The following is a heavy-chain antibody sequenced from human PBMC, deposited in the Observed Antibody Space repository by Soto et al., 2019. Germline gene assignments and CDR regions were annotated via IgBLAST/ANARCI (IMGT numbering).Heavy chain of an antibody. CDR3: AGERQDYYYYYYMDV. CDR1: GGSISSGGYY. D-gene: IGHD1-1*01. Sequence: PSETLSLTCTVSGGSISSGGYYWSWIRQHPGKGLEWIGYIYYSGSTYYNPSLKSRVTISVDTSKNQFSLKLSSVTAADTAVYYCAGERQDYYYYYYMDVWGKGTTVTVSS. V-gene: IGHV4-31*03. CDR2: IYYSGST. J-gene: IGHJ6*03.